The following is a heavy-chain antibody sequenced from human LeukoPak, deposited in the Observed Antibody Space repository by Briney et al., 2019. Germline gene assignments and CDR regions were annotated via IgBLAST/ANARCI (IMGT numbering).Heavy chain of an antibody. D-gene: IGHD3-22*01. J-gene: IGHJ4*02. CDR3: ARDKYYYDSSGSIRFDY. CDR1: GYSISSGYY. V-gene: IGHV4-38-2*02. Sequence: SETLSLTCTVSGYSISSGYYWGWIRQPPGKGLEWIGSIYHSGSTYYNPSPKSRVTMSVDTSKNQFSLKLSSVTAADTAVYYCARDKYYYDSSGSIRFDYWGQGTLVTVSS. CDR2: IYHSGST.